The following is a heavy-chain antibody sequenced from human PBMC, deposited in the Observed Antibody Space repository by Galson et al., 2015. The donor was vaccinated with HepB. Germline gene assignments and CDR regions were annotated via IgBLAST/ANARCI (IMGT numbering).Heavy chain of an antibody. D-gene: IGHD1-1*01. J-gene: IGHJ6*02. CDR1: GDSVSSNSAA. CDR3: ARDLGFEGTTGDYYYYGMDV. CDR2: TYYRSKWYN. V-gene: IGHV6-1*01. Sequence: CAISGDSVSSNSAAWNWIRQSPSRGLEWLGRTYYRSKWYNDYAVSVKSRITINPDTSKNQFSLQLNSVTPEDTAVYYCARDLGFEGTTGDYYYYGMDVWGQGTTVTVSS.